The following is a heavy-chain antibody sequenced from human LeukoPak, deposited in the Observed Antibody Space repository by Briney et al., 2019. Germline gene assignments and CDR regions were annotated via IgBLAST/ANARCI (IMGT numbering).Heavy chain of an antibody. CDR3: ARVGRVYSSSSGGYYYYYMDV. Sequence: SQTLSLTCTVSGGSISSGSYYWSWIRQPAGMGLEWIGRIYTSGSTNYNPSLKSRVTISVDTSKNQFSLKLSSVTAADTAVYYCARVGRVYSSSSGGYYYYYMDVWGKGTTVTVSS. J-gene: IGHJ6*03. D-gene: IGHD6-6*01. CDR1: GGSISSGSYY. V-gene: IGHV4-61*02. CDR2: IYTSGST.